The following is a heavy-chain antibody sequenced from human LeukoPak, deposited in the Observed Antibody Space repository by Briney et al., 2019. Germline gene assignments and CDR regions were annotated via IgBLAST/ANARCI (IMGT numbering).Heavy chain of an antibody. V-gene: IGHV4-61*02. Sequence: SETLSLTCTVSAGSINSDDYYWSWIRQPAGKGLEWIGRIYSPGTNYNYNPSLKSRVTISMDTSTNQFSLKLTSVTAGDTAVYYCSRGIGTSYESSRDAFDIWGQGTMVTVSS. CDR2: IYSPGT. CDR3: SRGIGTSYESSRDAFDI. CDR1: AGSINSDDYY. J-gene: IGHJ3*02. D-gene: IGHD3-22*01.